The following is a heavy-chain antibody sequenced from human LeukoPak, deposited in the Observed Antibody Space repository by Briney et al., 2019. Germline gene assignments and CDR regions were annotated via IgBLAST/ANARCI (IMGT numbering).Heavy chain of an antibody. CDR2: INPSGGST. Sequence: GASVKVSCKASGYTFTSYYMHWVRQAPGQGLEWMGIINPSGGSTSYAQKFQGRVTITRDTSASTAYMELSSLRSEDTAVYYCASLGFNYYDSSGLPYYYYGMDVWGQGTTVTVSS. CDR3: ASLGFNYYDSSGLPYYYYGMDV. CDR1: GYTFTSYY. D-gene: IGHD3-22*01. J-gene: IGHJ6*02. V-gene: IGHV1-46*01.